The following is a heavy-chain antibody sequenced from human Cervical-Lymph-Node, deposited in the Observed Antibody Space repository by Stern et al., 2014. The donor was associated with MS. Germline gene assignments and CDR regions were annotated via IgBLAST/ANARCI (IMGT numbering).Heavy chain of an antibody. CDR1: GGSISSDDYY. CDR2: ISYSGDS. J-gene: IGHJ6*02. Sequence: QVQLQESGPGLVKPSQTLSLTCTVSGGSISSDDYYWSWIRQPPGKGLEWIGYISYSGDSYYNPSLKSRLTISVDTSKNQFSLKLSSVTAADTAMYYCARDPVSGVTRGMDVWGQGTTVTVSS. D-gene: IGHD3-10*01. V-gene: IGHV4-30-4*01. CDR3: ARDPVSGVTRGMDV.